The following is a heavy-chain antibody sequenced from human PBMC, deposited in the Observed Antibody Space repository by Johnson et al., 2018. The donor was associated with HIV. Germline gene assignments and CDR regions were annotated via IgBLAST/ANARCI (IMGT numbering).Heavy chain of an antibody. Sequence: QVQLVESGGGVVQPGRSLRLPCAASGFTFSSYAMHWVRQAPGKGLEWVAVISYDGSNKYYADSVKGRCTIYRDNSKNTLYLQMNSLRAEDTTVYYCARGLNCTNGVCYTWAFDIWGQGTMVTVSS. V-gene: IGHV3-30-3*01. D-gene: IGHD2-8*01. CDR2: ISYDGSNK. CDR1: GFTFSSYA. CDR3: ARGLNCTNGVCYTWAFDI. J-gene: IGHJ3*02.